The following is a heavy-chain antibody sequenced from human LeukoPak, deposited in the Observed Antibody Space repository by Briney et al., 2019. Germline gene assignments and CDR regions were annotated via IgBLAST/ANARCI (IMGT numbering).Heavy chain of an antibody. D-gene: IGHD4-11*01. CDR2: ISTSTGDT. Sequence: ASVKVSFKASGYSFILYGISWVRQAPGQGPEWMGWISTSTGDTKYTQKFQGRVTLTTDTSTSTAYMELSSLRSDDTAVYYCARDDNYGIFVNVDYWGQGTLVTVSS. V-gene: IGHV1-18*01. CDR1: GYSFILYG. J-gene: IGHJ4*02. CDR3: ARDDNYGIFVNVDY.